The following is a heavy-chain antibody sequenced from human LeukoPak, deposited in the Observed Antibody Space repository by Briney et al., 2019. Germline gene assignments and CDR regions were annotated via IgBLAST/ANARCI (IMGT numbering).Heavy chain of an antibody. CDR3: ARVICSGGSCRFDY. Sequence: SETLSLTCTVSGGSISSYCWNWIRQPAGKGLEWIGRIHTSGSTNYNPSLKSRVTMSVDTSKNQFSLKLSSVTAADTAVYYCARVICSGGSCRFDYWGQGTLVTVSS. CDR2: IHTSGST. J-gene: IGHJ4*02. CDR1: GGSISSYC. D-gene: IGHD2-15*01. V-gene: IGHV4-4*07.